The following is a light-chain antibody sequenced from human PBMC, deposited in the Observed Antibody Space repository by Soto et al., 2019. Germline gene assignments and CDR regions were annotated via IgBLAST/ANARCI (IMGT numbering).Light chain of an antibody. CDR3: KKLGVSSWT. CDR1: QSVSSSY. J-gene: IGKJ1*01. V-gene: IGKV3-20*01. Sequence: ESVLTQSPGTLSLSPGEKATLSCRASQSVSSSYLAWYQQKPGQAPRLLIYGASSRATGIPDRFSGSGSGKDFILPVRRLGPENLGVYYCKKLGVSSWTLGQGTKVKIK. CDR2: GAS.